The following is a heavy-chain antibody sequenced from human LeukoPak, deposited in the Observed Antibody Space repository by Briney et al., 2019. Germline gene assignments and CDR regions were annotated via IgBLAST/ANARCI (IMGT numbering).Heavy chain of an antibody. Sequence: GGSLRLSCAASGFTFSSYGMSWVRQAPGKGLEWVSAISGSGGSTYYADSVKGRFTISRDNAKNTLYLQMNSLRAEDTAVYYCARANWGGGDYDILTGYYRYYYYYMDVWGKGTTVTISS. CDR3: ARANWGGGDYDILTGYYRYYYYYMDV. CDR2: ISGSGGST. V-gene: IGHV3-23*01. CDR1: GFTFSSYG. D-gene: IGHD3-9*01. J-gene: IGHJ6*03.